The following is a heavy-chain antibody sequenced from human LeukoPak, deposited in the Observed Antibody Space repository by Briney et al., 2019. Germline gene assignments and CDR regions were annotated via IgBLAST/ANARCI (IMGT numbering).Heavy chain of an antibody. Sequence: VSVKVSCKTSGYTFDNYDINWVRQAAGQGLEWMGWMNPNNGNTGYAQKFQGRVTMTRNTSMSTAYMELRGLRSEDTAIYYCARRAPVAIFGPGYHEYFEYWGQGTVISVSS. CDR1: GYTFDNYD. V-gene: IGHV1-8*01. J-gene: IGHJ4*02. CDR3: ARRAPVAIFGPGYHEYFEY. CDR2: MNPNNGNT. D-gene: IGHD3-3*01.